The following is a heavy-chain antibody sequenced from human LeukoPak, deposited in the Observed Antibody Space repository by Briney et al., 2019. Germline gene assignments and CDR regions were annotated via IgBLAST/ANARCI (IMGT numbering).Heavy chain of an antibody. V-gene: IGHV3-48*01. CDR3: ARTLDSSSHYYYYYMDV. J-gene: IGHJ6*03. CDR1: GFTFSSYS. CDR2: ISRSSSTI. D-gene: IGHD6-13*01. Sequence: GGSLRLSCAASGFTFSSYSMNWVRQAPGKGLEWVSYISRSSSTIYYADSAKGRFTISRDNAKHSLYLQMNSLRAEDTAVYYCARTLDSSSHYYYYYMDVWGKGTTVTVSS.